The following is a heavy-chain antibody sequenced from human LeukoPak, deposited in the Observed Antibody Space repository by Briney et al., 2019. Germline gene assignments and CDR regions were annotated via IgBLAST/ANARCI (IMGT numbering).Heavy chain of an antibody. V-gene: IGHV1-18*01. CDR3: ARVPFNCSSTSCYQPPFDY. J-gene: IGHJ4*02. Sequence: ASVKVSCKASGYTFTSYGISWVRQAPGQGLEWMGWISAYNGNTNYAQKLQGRVTMTTDTSTSTAYMELSSLRSEDTAVYYCARVPFNCSSTSCYQPPFDYWGQGTLVTVSS. CDR1: GYTFTSYG. D-gene: IGHD2-2*01. CDR2: ISAYNGNT.